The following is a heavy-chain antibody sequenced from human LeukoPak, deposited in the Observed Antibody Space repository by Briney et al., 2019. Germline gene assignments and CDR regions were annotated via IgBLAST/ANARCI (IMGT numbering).Heavy chain of an antibody. V-gene: IGHV3-7*01. Sequence: GGSLRLSCAASGFTFSSHWMSWVRQAPGKGVEWVANINQDGSGKNYVDSVKGRFTISRDNAKNSLYLQMNSLRADDTAVYYCTRGHDWGQGTLVTVSS. CDR3: TRGHD. J-gene: IGHJ4*02. CDR1: GFTFSSHW. CDR2: INQDGSGK.